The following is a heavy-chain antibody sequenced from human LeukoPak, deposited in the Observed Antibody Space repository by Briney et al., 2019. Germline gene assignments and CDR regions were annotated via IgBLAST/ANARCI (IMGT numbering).Heavy chain of an antibody. J-gene: IGHJ6*03. CDR2: INHSGNT. V-gene: IGHV4-34*01. CDR3: ARIDMAYYYYMDV. D-gene: IGHD3-9*01. Sequence: SETLSLTCAVYGGSFSGYYWSWIRQPPGKGLEWIGGINHSGNTNYNPSLKSRVTISVDTSKNQFSLNLSSVTAADTAVYYCARIDMAYYYYMDVWGKGTTVTVSS. CDR1: GGSFSGYY.